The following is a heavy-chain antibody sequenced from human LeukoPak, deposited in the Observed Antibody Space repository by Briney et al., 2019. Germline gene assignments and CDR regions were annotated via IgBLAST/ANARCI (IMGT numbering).Heavy chain of an antibody. J-gene: IGHJ4*02. Sequence: GGSLRLSCAASGFTFSSYAMSWVRQAPGKGLEWVSAISGSGGSTYYADSVKGRFTISRGNSKNTLYLQMNSLRAEDTAVYYCARYDFWSGYYPDYWGQGTLVTVSS. D-gene: IGHD3-3*01. CDR1: GFTFSSYA. CDR3: ARYDFWSGYYPDY. CDR2: ISGSGGST. V-gene: IGHV3-23*01.